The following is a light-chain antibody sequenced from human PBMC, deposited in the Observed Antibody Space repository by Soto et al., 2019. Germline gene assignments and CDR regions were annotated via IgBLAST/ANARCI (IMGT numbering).Light chain of an antibody. CDR1: QSISSW. V-gene: IGKV1-5*03. CDR3: QQYNSYSYT. Sequence: DIQMTQSPSTLSASVGDRVTITCRASQSISSWLAWYQQKPGKAPKLLIYKASILESGVPSRFSGSVSGTEFTLTISSLQPDDFATYYCQQYNSYSYTFGQGTKLEIK. CDR2: KAS. J-gene: IGKJ2*01.